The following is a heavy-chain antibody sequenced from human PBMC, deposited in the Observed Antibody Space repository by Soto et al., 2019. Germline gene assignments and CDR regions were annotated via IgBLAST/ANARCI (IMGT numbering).Heavy chain of an antibody. J-gene: IGHJ2*01. D-gene: IGHD3-10*01. CDR1: GFTVSNTY. Sequence: EGQLVESGGGLVQPGGCLRLSCAASGFTVSNTYMSWVRQAPGKGLEWVSIIYGGGYTYHADSVKGRFSSSRDNSKNTLYLQINRLRAEDTAVYYCARGGSSGAYYAHWNFDLWGRGTLVTVSS. CDR2: IYGGGYT. V-gene: IGHV3-66*01. CDR3: ARGGSSGAYYAHWNFDL.